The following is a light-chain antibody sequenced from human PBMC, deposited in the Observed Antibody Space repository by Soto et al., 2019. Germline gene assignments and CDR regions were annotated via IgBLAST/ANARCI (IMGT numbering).Light chain of an antibody. CDR3: QQYGSSSLVT. J-gene: IGKJ3*01. V-gene: IGKV3-20*01. CDR1: QSVSSSY. Sequence: EIVLTQSPGTLSLSPGERATLSCRASQSVSSSYLAWYQQKPGQAPRLLIYGASSRATGIPDRFSGSGSGTDIPLTISRLEPEDFAVYYCQQYGSSSLVTFGPGTKVDIK. CDR2: GAS.